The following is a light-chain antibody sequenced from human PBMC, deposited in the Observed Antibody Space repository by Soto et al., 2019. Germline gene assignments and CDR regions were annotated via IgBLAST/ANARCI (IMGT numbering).Light chain of an antibody. CDR1: QNVYNN. Sequence: EIVMTQSPATLSVSPGERATLSCKASQNVYNNLAWYQQRPGQPPRLLIYDASTRATGISARFSGSGYGTEFTLTICSLQSEDFAVYFCQQCRNWPLTFGGGTKVDIK. CDR2: DAS. CDR3: QQCRNWPLT. V-gene: IGKV3-15*01. J-gene: IGKJ4*01.